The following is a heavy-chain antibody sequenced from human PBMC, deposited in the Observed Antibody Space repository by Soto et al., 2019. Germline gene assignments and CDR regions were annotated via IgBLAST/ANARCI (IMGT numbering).Heavy chain of an antibody. CDR1: GYTFSSYG. V-gene: IGHV1-18*01. CDR2: ISAYKGNT. CDR3: ARTVTLFGKVTRCDH. J-gene: IGHJ4*02. Sequence: SVKVSCEASGYTFSSYGITWVGQASGQGLEWMGWISAYKGNTNYAQNLQDRVTMTTDTSTSTAYMEVRRLRSDDTAVYYCARTVTLFGKVTRCDHCGPGTLVTVSS. D-gene: IGHD3-3*01.